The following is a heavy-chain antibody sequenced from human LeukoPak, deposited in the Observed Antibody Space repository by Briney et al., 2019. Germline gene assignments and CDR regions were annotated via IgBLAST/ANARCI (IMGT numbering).Heavy chain of an antibody. Sequence: GGSLRLSCAASGFTFSSYAMSWVRQAPGKGLEWVSAISGSGGSTYYADSVKGRFTISRDNSKNTLYLQMNSLRAGDTAVYYCAKGRSVGGARYYFDYWGQGTLVTVSS. CDR1: GFTFSSYA. CDR2: ISGSGGST. V-gene: IGHV3-23*01. CDR3: AKGRSVGGARYYFDY. D-gene: IGHD3-16*01. J-gene: IGHJ4*02.